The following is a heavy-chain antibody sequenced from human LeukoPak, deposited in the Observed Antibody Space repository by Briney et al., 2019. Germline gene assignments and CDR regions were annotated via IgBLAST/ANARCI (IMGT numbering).Heavy chain of an antibody. CDR1: GYRFTSYW. Sequence: GGSLKISFKGSGYRFTSYWIGWVRPMPGKGLEWMGIIYPGDSDTRYSPSFQGQVTISADTSISTAYLQWSSLKASDTAMYYCARPVPLEGIDYWGQGTLVTVSS. CDR3: ARPVPLEGIDY. V-gene: IGHV5-51*01. J-gene: IGHJ4*02. CDR2: IYPGDSDT.